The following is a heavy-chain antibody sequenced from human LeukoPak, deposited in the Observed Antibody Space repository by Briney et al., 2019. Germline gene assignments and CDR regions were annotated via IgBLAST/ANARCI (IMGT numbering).Heavy chain of an antibody. D-gene: IGHD3-22*01. Sequence: ASVKVSCKTSGYNFNNYGISGVRQAPGQGLEWMGWISAYSGDTNYAQKLQGRVTMTTDTSTSTAYMELRSLRSDDTAVYYCARLEMYNYDSSGYYLGGYFDYWGQGTLVTVSS. V-gene: IGHV1-18*01. J-gene: IGHJ4*02. CDR2: ISAYSGDT. CDR1: GYNFNNYG. CDR3: ARLEMYNYDSSGYYLGGYFDY.